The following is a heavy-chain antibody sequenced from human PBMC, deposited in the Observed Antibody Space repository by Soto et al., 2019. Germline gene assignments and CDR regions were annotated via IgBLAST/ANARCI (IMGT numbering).Heavy chain of an antibody. CDR1: GGSINSYY. D-gene: IGHD3-10*01. CDR2: IYYSGST. Sequence: PSETLSLTCTVSGGSINSYYWSWIRQPPGKGLEWIGYIYYSGSTNYNPSLKSRVTISVDTSKNQFSLKLSSVTAADTAVYYCARERTYYYGSGSYHAFDIWGQGTMVTVSS. CDR3: ARERTYYYGSGSYHAFDI. V-gene: IGHV4-59*08. J-gene: IGHJ3*02.